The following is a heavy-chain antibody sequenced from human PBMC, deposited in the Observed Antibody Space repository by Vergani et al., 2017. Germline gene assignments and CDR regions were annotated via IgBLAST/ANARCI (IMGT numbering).Heavy chain of an antibody. D-gene: IGHD3-3*01. CDR2: MNGDGDTI. Sequence: AQLLESGGGLVQPGGSLRLSCVASGFPFSSHGMSWVRQTPGKGPEWVSGMNGDGDTISYADSVKGRFTISRDNAKNTLFLQMNSLRAEDTAVYYCARARKXRFGVVWENWFDPWGQGTLVTVSS. J-gene: IGHJ5*02. V-gene: IGHV3-74*02. CDR1: GFPFSSHG. CDR3: ARARKXRFGVVWENWFDP.